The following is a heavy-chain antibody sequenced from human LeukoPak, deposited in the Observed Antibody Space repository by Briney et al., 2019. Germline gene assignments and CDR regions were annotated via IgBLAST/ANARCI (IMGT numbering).Heavy chain of an antibody. CDR3: ASQSESGAFDI. D-gene: IGHD1-26*01. CDR2: IYYSGST. J-gene: IGHJ3*02. V-gene: IGHV4-59*01. CDR1: GGSISSYY. Sequence: SSETLSLTCTVSGGSISSYYWSWIRQPPGKGLEWIGYIYYSGSTNYNPSLKSRVTISVDTSKNQFSLKLSSVTAADTAVYYCASQSESGAFDIWGQGTMVTVSS.